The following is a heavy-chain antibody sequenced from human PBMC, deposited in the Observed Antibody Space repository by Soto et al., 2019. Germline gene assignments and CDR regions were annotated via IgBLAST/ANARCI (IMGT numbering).Heavy chain of an antibody. J-gene: IGHJ5*02. D-gene: IGHD6-13*01. CDR1: GDSVSSNSAA. Sequence: PSQTLSLTCAISGDSVSSNSAAWNWIRQSPSRGLEWLGRTYYRSKWYNDYAVSVKSRITINPDTSKNQFSLQLNSVTPVDTAVYYFAREMGIIAAAAPNWFDPWGQGTLVTVSS. V-gene: IGHV6-1*01. CDR3: AREMGIIAAAAPNWFDP. CDR2: TYYRSKWYN.